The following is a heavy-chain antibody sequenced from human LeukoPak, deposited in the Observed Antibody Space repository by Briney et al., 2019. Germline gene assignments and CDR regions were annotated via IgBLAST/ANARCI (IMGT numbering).Heavy chain of an antibody. Sequence: KSSETLSLTCSVSGGSISSYYWSWIRQPAGKGLEWIGHISTSGSTNYNPSLKSRVTMSVEKSKNQFSLKLSSVTAADTAVYYRARHPRGDDVFDIWGQGTMVTVSS. CDR2: ISTSGST. J-gene: IGHJ3*02. CDR1: GGSISSYY. D-gene: IGHD3-3*01. CDR3: ARHPRGDDVFDI. V-gene: IGHV4-4*07.